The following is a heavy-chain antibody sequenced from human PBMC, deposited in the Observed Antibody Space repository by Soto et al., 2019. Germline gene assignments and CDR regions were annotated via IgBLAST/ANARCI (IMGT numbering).Heavy chain of an antibody. CDR2: FDPEDGET. J-gene: IGHJ5*02. CDR1: GYTLTELS. V-gene: IGHV1-24*01. CDR3: ATGRYCSSTSCHMGGFDP. D-gene: IGHD2-2*01. Sequence: ASVKVSCKVSGYTLTELSKHWVRQAPGKGLEWMGGFDPEDGETIYAQKFQGRVTMTEDTSTDTAYMELSSLRSEDTAVYYCATGRYCSSTSCHMGGFDPWGQGTLVTVSS.